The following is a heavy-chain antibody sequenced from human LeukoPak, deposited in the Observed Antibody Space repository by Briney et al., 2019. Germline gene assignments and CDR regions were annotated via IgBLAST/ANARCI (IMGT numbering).Heavy chain of an antibody. D-gene: IGHD4-17*01. Sequence: SETLSLTCAVYGGSFSGYYWSWIRQPPGKGLEWIGEINHGGITNYNPSLKSRVTISVDTSKNQFSLKLTSVTAADTAVYYCARRRDGDYSTSYFALWGRGTLVTVSS. V-gene: IGHV4-34*01. CDR2: INHGGIT. CDR3: ARRRDGDYSTSYFAL. J-gene: IGHJ2*01. CDR1: GGSFSGYY.